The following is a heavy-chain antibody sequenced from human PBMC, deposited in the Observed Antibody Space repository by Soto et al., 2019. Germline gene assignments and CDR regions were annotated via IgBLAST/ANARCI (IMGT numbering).Heavy chain of an antibody. CDR3: AKAHDVEMATIDY. J-gene: IGHJ4*02. D-gene: IGHD5-12*01. V-gene: IGHV3-74*01. CDR1: GFTFSSYW. Sequence: GGSLRLSCAASGFTFSSYWMHWVRQAPGKGLVWVSRINSDGSSTSYADSVKGRFTISRDNAKNTLYLQMNSLRAEDTAVYYCAKAHDVEMATIDYWGQGTLVTVSS. CDR2: INSDGSST.